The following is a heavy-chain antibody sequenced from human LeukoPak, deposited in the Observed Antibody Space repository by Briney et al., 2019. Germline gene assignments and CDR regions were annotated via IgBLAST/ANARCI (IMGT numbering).Heavy chain of an antibody. V-gene: IGHV3-21*01. D-gene: IGHD6-6*01. Sequence: GGSLRLSCAASGFTFSSYSMNWVRQAPGKRLEWVSSISSSSSYIYYADSVKGRFTISRDNAKNSLYLQMNSLRAEDTAVYYCARESHSSSSVDYWGQGTLVTVSS. CDR2: ISSSSSYI. CDR3: ARESHSSSSVDY. J-gene: IGHJ4*02. CDR1: GFTFSSYS.